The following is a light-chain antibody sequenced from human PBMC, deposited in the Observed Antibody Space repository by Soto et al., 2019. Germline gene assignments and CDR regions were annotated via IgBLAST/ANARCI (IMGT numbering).Light chain of an antibody. J-gene: IGLJ2*01. CDR3: QSYDSSLSGHVV. CDR1: SSNIGAGYD. CDR2: GNS. Sequence: QYVLTQPPSVSGAPGQRVTIYCTGSSSNIGAGYDVHWYQQLPGTAPKLLIYGNSNRPSGVPDRFSGSKSGTSASLAITGLQAEDEADYYCQSYDSSLSGHVVFGGGTKLTVL. V-gene: IGLV1-40*01.